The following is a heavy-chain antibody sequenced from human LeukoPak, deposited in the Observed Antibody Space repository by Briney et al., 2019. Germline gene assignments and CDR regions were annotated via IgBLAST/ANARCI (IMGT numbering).Heavy chain of an antibody. CDR3: ARGVIQLWSDNWFDP. CDR2: ISSSSSYI. J-gene: IGHJ5*02. Sequence: PGGSLRLSCAASGFTFSRYSMNWVRQAPGKGLEWVSSISSSSSYIYYADSVKGRFTISRDNAKNSLYLQMNSLRAEDKAVYYCARGVIQLWSDNWFDPWGQGTLVTVSS. V-gene: IGHV3-21*01. D-gene: IGHD5-18*01. CDR1: GFTFSRYS.